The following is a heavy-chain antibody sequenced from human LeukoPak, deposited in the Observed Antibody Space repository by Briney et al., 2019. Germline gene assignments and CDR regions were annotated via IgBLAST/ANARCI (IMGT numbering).Heavy chain of an antibody. Sequence: PSETLSLTCTVSGGSISSYYWSWIRQPPGKGLEWIGYIYYSGSTNYNPSLKRRVTISVDTSKNQFSLKLSSVTAADTAVYYCARSSYDILTGYSSPSLNYFDYWGQGTLVTVSS. J-gene: IGHJ4*02. CDR2: IYYSGST. CDR3: ARSSYDILTGYSSPSLNYFDY. D-gene: IGHD3-9*01. CDR1: GGSISSYY. V-gene: IGHV4-59*08.